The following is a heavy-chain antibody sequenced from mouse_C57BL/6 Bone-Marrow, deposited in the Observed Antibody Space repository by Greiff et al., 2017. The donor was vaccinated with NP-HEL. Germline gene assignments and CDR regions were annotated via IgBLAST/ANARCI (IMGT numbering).Heavy chain of an antibody. Sequence: QVQLQQSGSELRSPGSSVKLSCKDFDSEVFPIAYMSWVRQKPGHGFEWIGGILPSIGRTIYGEKFEDKATLDADTLSNTAYLELNSLTSEDSAIYYCARRGGGYSSYWYFDVWGTGTTVTVSS. J-gene: IGHJ1*03. D-gene: IGHD2-3*01. CDR3: ARRGGGYSSYWYFDV. V-gene: IGHV15-2*01. CDR2: ILPSIGRT. CDR1: DSEVFPIAY.